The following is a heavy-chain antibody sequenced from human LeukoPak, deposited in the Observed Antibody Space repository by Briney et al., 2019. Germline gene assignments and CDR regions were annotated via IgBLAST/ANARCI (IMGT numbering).Heavy chain of an antibody. J-gene: IGHJ4*02. V-gene: IGHV3-30*03. D-gene: IGHD6-19*01. CDR3: ARVGYSSGWRAPDFDY. CDR2: ISYDGSNK. CDR1: GFTFSSYG. Sequence: QPGGSLRLSCAASGFTFSSYGMHWVRQAPGKGLEWVAVISYDGSNKYYADSVKGRFTISRDNAKNSLYLQMNSLRADDTAVYYCARVGYSSGWRAPDFDYWGQGTLVTVSS.